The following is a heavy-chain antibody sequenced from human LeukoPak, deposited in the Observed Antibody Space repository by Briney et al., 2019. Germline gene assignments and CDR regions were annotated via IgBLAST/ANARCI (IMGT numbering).Heavy chain of an antibody. V-gene: IGHV3-21*01. Sequence: GGSLRLSCAASGFTFSSYSMNWVRQAPGKGLEWVSSTSSSSSYIYYADSVKGRFTISRDNAKNSLYLQMNSLRAEDTAVYYCARGYSSRTWFDPWGQGTLVTVSS. D-gene: IGHD6-13*01. J-gene: IGHJ5*02. CDR1: GFTFSSYS. CDR3: ARGYSSRTWFDP. CDR2: TSSSSSYI.